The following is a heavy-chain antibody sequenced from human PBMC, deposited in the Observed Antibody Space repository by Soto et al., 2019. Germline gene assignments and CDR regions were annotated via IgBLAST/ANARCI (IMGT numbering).Heavy chain of an antibody. D-gene: IGHD6-13*01. CDR3: ARYIAAAGTRWFDP. J-gene: IGHJ5*02. CDR2: IYYSGST. V-gene: IGHV4-39*01. CDR1: GGSIRSSSYY. Sequence: QLQLQESGPGLVKPSETLSLTCTVSGGSIRSSSYYWGWIRQPPGKGLEWIGSIYYSGSTYYNPSLKSRVTISVDTSKHQFSLKLSSVTAADTAVYYCARYIAAAGTRWFDPWGQGTLVTVSS.